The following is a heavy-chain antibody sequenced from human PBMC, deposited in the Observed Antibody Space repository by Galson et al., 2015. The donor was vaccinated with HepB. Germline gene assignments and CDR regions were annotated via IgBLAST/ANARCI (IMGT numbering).Heavy chain of an antibody. D-gene: IGHD5-12*01. V-gene: IGHV4-34*01. CDR3: ARVRGRGYSGYSPFDY. Sequence: ETLSLTCAVYGGSFSGYYWSWIRQPPGKGLEWIGEINHSGSTNYNPSLKSRVTISVDTSKNQFSLKLSSVTAADTAVYYCARVRGRGYSGYSPFDYWGQGTLVTVSS. J-gene: IGHJ4*02. CDR2: INHSGST. CDR1: GGSFSGYY.